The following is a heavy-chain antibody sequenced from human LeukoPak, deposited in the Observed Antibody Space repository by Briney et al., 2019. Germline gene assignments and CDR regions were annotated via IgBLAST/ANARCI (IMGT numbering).Heavy chain of an antibody. CDR2: ISGSGGST. Sequence: GGTLRLSCAASGFTFSSYGMSWVRQAPGKGLEWVSAISGSGGSTYYADSVKGRFTISRDNSKNTVFFQMNSLRAEDTAVYYCAKDGYGSGSYPLWLDYWGQGTLVTVSS. CDR1: GFTFSSYG. CDR3: AKDGYGSGSYPLWLDY. J-gene: IGHJ4*02. D-gene: IGHD3-10*01. V-gene: IGHV3-23*01.